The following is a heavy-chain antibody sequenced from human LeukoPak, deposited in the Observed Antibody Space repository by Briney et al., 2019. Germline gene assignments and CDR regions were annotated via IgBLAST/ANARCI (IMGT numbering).Heavy chain of an antibody. D-gene: IGHD6-13*01. J-gene: IGHJ4*02. CDR1: GFTFNDAW. CDR2: ISNTGGGT. Sequence: GGSLRLSCAASGFTFNDAWMNWVRQAPGKGLEWVSSISNTGGGTFYAASVKGRFTTSRDNSKNILYLQMNSLRADESAVYYCAKSWGILSSSWYLSFDSWGQGIPVTVSS. V-gene: IGHV3-23*01. CDR3: AKSWGILSSSWYLSFDS.